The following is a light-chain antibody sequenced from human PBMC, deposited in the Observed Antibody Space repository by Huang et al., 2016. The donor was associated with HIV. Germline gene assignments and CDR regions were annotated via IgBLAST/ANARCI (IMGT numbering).Light chain of an antibody. CDR3: QQRSNWALT. J-gene: IGKJ4*01. CDR1: QSISSY. Sequence: EIVLTQSPATLSLSPGERATLSCRASQSISSYLAWYQQKPGQAPRLLIYDASNRATGIPARFSGSGSGTDFTLTISSLEPEDFAVYYCQQRSNWALTFGGGTKVETK. CDR2: DAS. V-gene: IGKV3-11*01.